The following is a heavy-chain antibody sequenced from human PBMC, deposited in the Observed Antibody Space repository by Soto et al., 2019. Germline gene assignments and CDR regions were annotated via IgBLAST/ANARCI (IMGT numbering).Heavy chain of an antibody. Sequence: ETLSLTCAVSGYSISSSYYWGWIRQPPGKGLEWIGSIYHSGNTYYNPSLKSRVTISVDTSKNQFSLKLSSVTAADTAVFYCARDPLPYTGYAYSWFDPWGQGILVTVS. J-gene: IGHJ5*02. CDR3: ARDPLPYTGYAYSWFDP. CDR2: IYHSGNT. CDR1: GYSISSSYY. V-gene: IGHV4-38-2*02. D-gene: IGHD3-16*01.